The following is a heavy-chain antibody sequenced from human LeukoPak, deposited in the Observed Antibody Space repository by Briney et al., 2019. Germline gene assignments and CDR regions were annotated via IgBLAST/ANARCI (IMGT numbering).Heavy chain of an antibody. D-gene: IGHD1-26*01. J-gene: IGHJ4*01. CDR2: ISYDGSNK. CDR1: GFTFSSYA. V-gene: IGHV3-30-3*01. Sequence: GGSLRLSCAASGFTFSSYAMHWVRQAPGKGLEWVAVISYDGSNKYHADSVKGRFTISRDNSKNTLYLQMNSLRAEDTAVYYCARGRFRWELEIRDFDYWGQGTLVTVSS. CDR3: ARGRFRWELEIRDFDY.